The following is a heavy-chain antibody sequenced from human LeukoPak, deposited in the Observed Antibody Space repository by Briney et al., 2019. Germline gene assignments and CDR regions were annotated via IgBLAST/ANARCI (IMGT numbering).Heavy chain of an antibody. J-gene: IGHJ5*02. V-gene: IGHV1-18*01. CDR3: AITGRTGTQLYNWLDP. CDR1: GYIFTSYG. D-gene: IGHD1-7*01. Sequence: VASVKVSCKASGYIFTSYGISWVRQAPEQGLQWMGWISAYNGNTNYAQKLQGRVTMTTDTSTSTAYMELRSLRSDDTAVYYCAITGRTGTQLYNWLDPWGQGTLVTVSS. CDR2: ISAYNGNT.